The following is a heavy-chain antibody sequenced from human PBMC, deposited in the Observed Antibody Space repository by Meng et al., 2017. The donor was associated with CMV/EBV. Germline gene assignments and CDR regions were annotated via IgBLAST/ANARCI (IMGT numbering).Heavy chain of an antibody. CDR3: AHSRITIFGVVPYYFDY. Sequence: QITLKESGPPLVKPTQTLPLTCTFSGFSLSTSGVGVGWIRQPPGKALEWLALIYWDDDKRYSPSLKSRLTITKDTSKNQVVLTMTNMDPVDTATYYCAHSRITIFGVVPYYFDYWGQGTLVTVAS. D-gene: IGHD3-3*01. CDR2: IYWDDDK. V-gene: IGHV2-5*02. CDR1: GFSLSTSGVG. J-gene: IGHJ4*02.